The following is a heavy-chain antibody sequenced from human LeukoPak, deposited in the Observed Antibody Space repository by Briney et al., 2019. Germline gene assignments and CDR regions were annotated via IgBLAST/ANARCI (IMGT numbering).Heavy chain of an antibody. Sequence: PGGSLRLSCAASGFTFSSYWMSWVRQAPGKGLEWVANIKQDGSEKYYVDSVKGRFTISRDNAKNSLYLQMNSLRAEDTAVYYCARANDYSNYYYYMDVWGKGTTVTVSS. CDR3: ARANDYSNYYYYMDV. J-gene: IGHJ6*03. CDR1: GFTFSSYW. V-gene: IGHV3-7*01. D-gene: IGHD4-11*01. CDR2: IKQDGSEK.